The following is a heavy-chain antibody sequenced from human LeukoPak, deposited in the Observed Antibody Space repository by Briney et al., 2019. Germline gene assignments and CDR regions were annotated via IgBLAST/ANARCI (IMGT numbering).Heavy chain of an antibody. D-gene: IGHD6-25*01. V-gene: IGHV1-46*01. CDR3: ARYGFSSVWQGGWHAFDI. J-gene: IGHJ3*02. CDR2: INPTSGDT. CDR1: GYTFISYY. Sequence: ASVKVSCKASGYTFISYYVHWVRQAPGQGLERMGIINPTSGDTNYAQNFQGRVTMTRDMSTSTVYMELSSLRSEDTAVYYCARYGFSSVWQGGWHAFDIWGLGTMVTVSS.